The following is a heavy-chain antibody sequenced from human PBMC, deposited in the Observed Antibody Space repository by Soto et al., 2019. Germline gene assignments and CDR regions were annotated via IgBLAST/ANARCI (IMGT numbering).Heavy chain of an antibody. CDR2: ISSSSSYI. D-gene: IGHD3-10*01. Sequence: PGGSLRLSCAASGFTFSSYSMNWVRQAPGKGLEWVSSISSSSSYIYYADSVKGRFTISRDNARNSLYLQMNSLSAEDTAVYYCARAPYGSGSPLDYWGQGTLVTVSS. CDR1: GFTFSSYS. CDR3: ARAPYGSGSPLDY. V-gene: IGHV3-21*01. J-gene: IGHJ4*02.